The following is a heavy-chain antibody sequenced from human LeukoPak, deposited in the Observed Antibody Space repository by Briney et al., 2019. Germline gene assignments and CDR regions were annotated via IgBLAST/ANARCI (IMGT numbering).Heavy chain of an antibody. Sequence: ASVKVSCKASGYTFTSYYMHWVRQAPGQWLEWMGIINPSGGSTSYAQKFQGRVTMTRDTSTSTVYMELSSLRSEDTAVYYCARDTYCSSTSCYARLDYWGQGTLVTVSS. D-gene: IGHD2-2*01. CDR1: GYTFTSYY. V-gene: IGHV1-46*01. CDR2: INPSGGST. J-gene: IGHJ4*02. CDR3: ARDTYCSSTSCYARLDY.